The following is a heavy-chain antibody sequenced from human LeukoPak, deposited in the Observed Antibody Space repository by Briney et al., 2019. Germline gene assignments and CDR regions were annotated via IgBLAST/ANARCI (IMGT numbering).Heavy chain of an antibody. Sequence: GGGLRLSCSASGVNLCSYALGWVRQAPGEGVGWVSAISGSGGSTYYADSVKGRFTISRDNSKNTLYLQMNSLRAEDTAVYYCAKGPSSRGLDVWGKGTTVTVSS. D-gene: IGHD6-13*01. V-gene: IGHV3-23*01. CDR3: AKGPSSRGLDV. CDR1: GVNLCSYA. J-gene: IGHJ6*04. CDR2: ISGSGGST.